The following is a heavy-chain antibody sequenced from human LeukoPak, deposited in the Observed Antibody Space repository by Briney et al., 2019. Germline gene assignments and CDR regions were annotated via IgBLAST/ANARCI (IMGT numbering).Heavy chain of an antibody. CDR2: IIPIFGTA. Sequence: ASVKVSCKASGGTFSSYAISWVRQAPGQGLEWMGGIIPIFGTANYAQKFQGRVTITADKSTGTAYMELSSLRSEDTAVYYCARDLGDGYNRGFDYWGQGTLVTVSS. CDR1: GGTFSSYA. CDR3: ARDLGDGYNRGFDY. V-gene: IGHV1-69*06. D-gene: IGHD5-24*01. J-gene: IGHJ4*02.